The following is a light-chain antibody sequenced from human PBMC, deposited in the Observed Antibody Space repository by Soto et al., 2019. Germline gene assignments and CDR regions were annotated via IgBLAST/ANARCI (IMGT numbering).Light chain of an antibody. J-gene: IGKJ4*01. CDR3: LQDYSYPLT. Sequence: AIQMTQSPSSLSASVGDRVTIPCRASQGISNDLGWYQQKPGKAPKLLIYGASSLQSGVPARFSGSGSGTDFTLTINSLQPEDFATYYCLQDYSYPLTFGGGTKVEIK. CDR2: GAS. V-gene: IGKV1-6*01. CDR1: QGISND.